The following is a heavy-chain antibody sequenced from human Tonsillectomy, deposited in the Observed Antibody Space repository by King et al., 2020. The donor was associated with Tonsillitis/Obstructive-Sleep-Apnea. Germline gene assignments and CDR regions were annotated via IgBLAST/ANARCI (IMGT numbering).Heavy chain of an antibody. CDR1: GYTFNSFG. J-gene: IGHJ5*02. CDR2: ISAFSGNT. CDR3: AREKGILWYSCLDP. V-gene: IGHV1-18*01. D-gene: IGHD2-21*01. Sequence: VQLVESGGEVKKPGASVKVSCKASGYTFNSFGISWVRQAPGQGLEWMGWISAFSGNTNYAQKFQGRVTMTTDTSTSTAYMELRSLRSDDTAVYYCAREKGILWYSCLDPWGQGTLVTVSS.